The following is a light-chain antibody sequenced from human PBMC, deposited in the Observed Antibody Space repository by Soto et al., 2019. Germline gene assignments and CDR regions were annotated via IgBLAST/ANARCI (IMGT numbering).Light chain of an antibody. CDR1: QSVNNMY. Sequence: EIVLTQSPGTLSLSPGERATLSCRASQSVNNMYLAGYQQKPVQAPRLLIYSTSSRATGIPDRFSGSGSGTDFTLTISRLEPEDFAVYYCQQYTCSPWTFGQGTKVDIK. CDR2: STS. CDR3: QQYTCSPWT. J-gene: IGKJ1*01. V-gene: IGKV3-20*01.